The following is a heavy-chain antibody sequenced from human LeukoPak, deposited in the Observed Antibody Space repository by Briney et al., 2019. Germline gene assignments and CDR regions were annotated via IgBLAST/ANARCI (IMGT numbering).Heavy chain of an antibody. CDR2: ITSSGYYT. D-gene: IGHD2-15*01. CDR3: ARVSKAANPTSDSPWFDP. Sequence: GGSLRLSCAASGFTFSDYYMTWVRQAPGKGLEWVSYITSSGYYTNYGDSVKGRFTMSRDNAKKSLYLQMDSLRAEDTAVYYCARVSKAANPTSDSPWFDPWGQGTLVTVSS. V-gene: IGHV3-11*05. CDR1: GFTFSDYY. J-gene: IGHJ5*02.